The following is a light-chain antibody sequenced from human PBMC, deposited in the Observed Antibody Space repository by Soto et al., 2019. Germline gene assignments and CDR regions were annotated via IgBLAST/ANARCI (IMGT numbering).Light chain of an antibody. CDR1: QTISRSL. V-gene: IGKV3-20*01. J-gene: IGKJ4*01. CDR2: GAS. CDR3: QQYSDAPLT. Sequence: EIVLTQSPGTLSLSPGEGATLSCRASQTISRSLLAWYQQKPGQAPRLLISGASSRATGIPDRLSGSGSGTDFTLTISRLEPEDFAVYYCQQYSDAPLTFGGGTKVEIK.